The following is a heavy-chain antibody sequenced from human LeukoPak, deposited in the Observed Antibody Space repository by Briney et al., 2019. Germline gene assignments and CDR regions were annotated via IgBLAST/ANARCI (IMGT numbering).Heavy chain of an antibody. Sequence: PGGSLRLSCEASGYTFTNNWMTWFRQAPGKGLEWVSAISGSGGSTYYADSVKGRFTISRDNSKNTLYLQMNSLRAEDTAVYYCAKGDYYDSSGYYGNWFDPWGQGTLVTVSS. CDR1: GYTFTNNW. CDR2: ISGSGGST. V-gene: IGHV3-23*01. J-gene: IGHJ5*02. D-gene: IGHD3-22*01. CDR3: AKGDYYDSSGYYGNWFDP.